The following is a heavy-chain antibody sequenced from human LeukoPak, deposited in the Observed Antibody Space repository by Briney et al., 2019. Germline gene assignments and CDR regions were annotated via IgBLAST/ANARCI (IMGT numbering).Heavy chain of an antibody. D-gene: IGHD3-9*01. Sequence: RPSETLSLTCAVYGGSFSGYYWSWIRQPPGKGLEWIGEINHSGSTNYNPSLKSRVTISVDTSKNQFSLKLSSVTAADTAVYYCARLARGTGGRRTQNYDILTGYSKAMYYFDYWGQGTLVTVSS. CDR2: INHSGST. CDR1: GGSFSGYY. CDR3: ARLARGTGGRRTQNYDILTGYSKAMYYFDY. V-gene: IGHV4-34*01. J-gene: IGHJ4*02.